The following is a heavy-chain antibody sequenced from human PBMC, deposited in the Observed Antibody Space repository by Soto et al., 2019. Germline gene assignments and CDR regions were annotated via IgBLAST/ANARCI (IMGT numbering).Heavy chain of an antibody. Sequence: ASVKVSFKASGYTFTGYYMHWVRQAPGQGLEWMGWINPNSGGTNYAQKFQGWVTMTRDTSISTAYMELSRLRSDDTAVYYCARGGVDSDIVVVPAAIDAFDIWGQGTMVTVSS. CDR3: ARGGVDSDIVVVPAAIDAFDI. CDR2: INPNSGGT. CDR1: GYTFTGYY. V-gene: IGHV1-2*04. J-gene: IGHJ3*02. D-gene: IGHD2-2*02.